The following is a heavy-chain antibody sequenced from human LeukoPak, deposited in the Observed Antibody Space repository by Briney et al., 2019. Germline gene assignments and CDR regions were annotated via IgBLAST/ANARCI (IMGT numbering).Heavy chain of an antibody. V-gene: IGHV4-39*01. CDR3: ARLSKGRYFDYIFDN. CDR2: IYYTGST. Sequence: PSETLSLTCTVSGGSVSSTESYWGWIRQPPGKGLQWIGNIYYTGSTYYNPSLNSRVAMSVDTSQNQFSLKMASVTAADTAVYYCARLSKGRYFDYIFDNWGQGTLVTVSS. J-gene: IGHJ4*02. D-gene: IGHD3-9*01. CDR1: GGSVSSTESY.